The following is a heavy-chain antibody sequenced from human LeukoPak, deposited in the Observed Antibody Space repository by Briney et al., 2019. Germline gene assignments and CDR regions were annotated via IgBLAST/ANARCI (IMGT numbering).Heavy chain of an antibody. D-gene: IGHD6-19*01. CDR2: IYTSGST. Sequence: PSETLSLTCPASGGSISSGSYYWSWIRQPAGKGLEWIGRIYTSGSTNYNPSLKSRVTISVDTSKNQFSLKLSSVTAADTAVYYCARGPVAGNFDYWGQGTLVTVSS. V-gene: IGHV4-61*02. CDR1: GGSISSGSYY. J-gene: IGHJ4*02. CDR3: ARGPVAGNFDY.